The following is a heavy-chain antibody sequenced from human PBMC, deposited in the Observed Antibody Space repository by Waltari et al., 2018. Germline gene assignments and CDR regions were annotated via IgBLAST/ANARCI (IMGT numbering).Heavy chain of an antibody. CDR1: GVSITSSYY. J-gene: IGHJ4*02. V-gene: IGHV4-38-2*01. CDR2: VFRSGTT. Sequence: QVHLQESGPGLVKPSETLSLTCDVSGVSITSSYYWGWVRQSPGKGLEWIGNVFRSGTTSSTPSLSSRITMSVDTSKNQFSLKLKSVIAADSAIYYCASEYGGSYFDYWGQGVRVNVSS. CDR3: ASEYGGSYFDY. D-gene: IGHD3-16*01.